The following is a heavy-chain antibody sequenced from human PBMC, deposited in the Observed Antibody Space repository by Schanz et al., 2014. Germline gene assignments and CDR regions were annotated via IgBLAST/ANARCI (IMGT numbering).Heavy chain of an antibody. CDR3: ARDGDAAAGCDY. J-gene: IGHJ4*02. CDR1: GLIFTTYA. D-gene: IGHD6-13*01. CDR2: ISASGGTT. Sequence: EVHLLESGGGLVEPGGSLRLSCAASGLIFTTYAMSWVRQAPGKGLEWVSAISASGGTTYYADSVKGRFTISRDNSKNTLYLQMNSLRAEDTSVYYCARDGDAAAGCDYWGQGTLVTVSS. V-gene: IGHV3-23*01.